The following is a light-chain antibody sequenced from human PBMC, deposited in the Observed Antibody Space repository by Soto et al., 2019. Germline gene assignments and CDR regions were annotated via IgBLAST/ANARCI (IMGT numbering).Light chain of an antibody. V-gene: IGLV2-8*01. J-gene: IGLJ1*01. CDR2: EVR. CDR3: SSYAGGNSYV. CDR1: SNDVGGYNY. Sequence: QSVLTQPPSASGSVGQSVTFSYTGTSNDVGGYNYVSWYLQYPGTAPKVLIYEVRKRPSGVPERFSGSKSGNTASLTVSGLQAEDEADYYCSSYAGGNSYVFGSGTKVTVL.